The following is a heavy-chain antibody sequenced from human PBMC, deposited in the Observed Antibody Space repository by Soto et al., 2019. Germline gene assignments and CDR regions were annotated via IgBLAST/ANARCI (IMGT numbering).Heavy chain of an antibody. J-gene: IGHJ1*01. V-gene: IGHV1-69*12. CDR3: ARAAYCGGDCYPGYFQH. Sequence: QVQLVQSGAEVKKPGSSVKVSCKASGGTFSSYAISWVRQAPGQGLEWMGGIIPIFGTANYAQKFQGRVTITADQSTSTAYMELSSLRSEGTAVYYCARAAYCGGDCYPGYFQHWGQGTLVTVSS. CDR1: GGTFSSYA. D-gene: IGHD2-21*02. CDR2: IIPIFGTA.